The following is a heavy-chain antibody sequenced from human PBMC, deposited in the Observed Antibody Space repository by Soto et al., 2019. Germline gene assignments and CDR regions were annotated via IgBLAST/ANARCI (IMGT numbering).Heavy chain of an antibody. CDR1: GFTFSTYW. D-gene: IGHD3-9*01. J-gene: IGHJ4*02. CDR3: VRSTGYYRGYFDS. V-gene: IGHV3-74*01. CDR2: INSEGSST. Sequence: RLSCAAAGFTFSTYWMHWVRQAPGKGLVWVSRINSEGSSTNYADSVKGRFTISRDNAKNTLYLQMNSLRAEDTAVYYCVRSTGYYRGYFDSWGQGTLVTVSS.